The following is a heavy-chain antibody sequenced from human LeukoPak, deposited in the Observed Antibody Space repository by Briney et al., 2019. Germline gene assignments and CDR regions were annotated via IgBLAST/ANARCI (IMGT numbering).Heavy chain of an antibody. Sequence: AASVKVSCKASGYTFTSCYMHWVRQAPGQGLEWMGIINPSGGSTSYAQKFQGRVTMTRDTSTSTVYMELSSLRAEDTAVYYCARASTVVTPVDYWGQGTLVTVSS. CDR1: GYTFTSCY. V-gene: IGHV1-46*01. CDR2: INPSGGST. CDR3: ARASTVVTPVDY. D-gene: IGHD4-23*01. J-gene: IGHJ4*02.